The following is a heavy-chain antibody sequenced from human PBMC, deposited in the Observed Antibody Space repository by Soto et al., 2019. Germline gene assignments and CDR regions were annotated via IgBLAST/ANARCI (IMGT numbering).Heavy chain of an antibody. Sequence: EVQLVESGGGLVQPGGSLRLSCAASGFTFSGFSMNWVRQAPGKGLEWVSYSSSSSSSTHYADSVKGRFTISRDNAKNXLYLQMNSLRDEDTAVYYCAREGTYGAPSHWYFDLWGRGTLVTVSS. CDR1: GFTFSGFS. V-gene: IGHV3-48*02. CDR2: SSSSSSST. CDR3: AREGTYGAPSHWYFDL. J-gene: IGHJ2*01. D-gene: IGHD4-17*01.